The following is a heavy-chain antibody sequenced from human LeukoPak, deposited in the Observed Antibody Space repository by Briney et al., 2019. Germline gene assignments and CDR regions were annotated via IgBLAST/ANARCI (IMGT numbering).Heavy chain of an antibody. J-gene: IGHJ4*02. V-gene: IGHV3-48*03. CDR1: GFTFRSYA. CDR2: ISSSGSTI. D-gene: IGHD3-22*01. Sequence: GRSLRLSCAVSGFTFRSYAMHWVRQAPGKGLEWVSYISSSGSTIYYADSVKGRFTISRDNAKNSLYLQMNSLRAEDTAVYYCAGRDDSSGFLNWGQGTLVTVSP. CDR3: AGRDDSSGFLN.